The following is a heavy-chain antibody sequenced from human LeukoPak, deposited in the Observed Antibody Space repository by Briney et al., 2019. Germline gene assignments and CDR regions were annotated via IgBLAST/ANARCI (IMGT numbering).Heavy chain of an antibody. J-gene: IGHJ4*02. V-gene: IGHV4-34*01. CDR1: GGSFSGYY. Sequence: SETLSLTCAVYGGSFSGYYWSWIRQPPGKGLEWIGEINHSGSTNYNPSLMSRVSISVDPSENQFSLHLSSVTAADTAVYYCARVEGSCRGAGCYPFSFDEWGQGNLVTVSS. D-gene: IGHD2-15*01. CDR3: ARVEGSCRGAGCYPFSFDE. CDR2: INHSGST.